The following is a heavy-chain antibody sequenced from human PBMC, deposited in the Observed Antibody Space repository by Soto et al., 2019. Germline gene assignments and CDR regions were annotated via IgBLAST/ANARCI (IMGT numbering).Heavy chain of an antibody. CDR1: GGSISSGGYY. V-gene: IGHV4-31*03. CDR2: IYYSGST. D-gene: IGHD2-2*01. CDR3: ARGGCSSTSCYVGRDYFDY. J-gene: IGHJ4*02. Sequence: QVQLQESGPGLVKPSQTLSLTCTVSGGSISSGGYYWSWIRQHPRKGREWARYIYYSGSTYYNPSLQSRVTRSVDTSKNQFSLKLSSVTAADTAVYYCARGGCSSTSCYVGRDYFDYWGQGTLVTVSS.